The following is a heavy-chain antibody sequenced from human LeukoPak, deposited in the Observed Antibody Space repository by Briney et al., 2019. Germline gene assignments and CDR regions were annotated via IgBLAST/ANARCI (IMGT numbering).Heavy chain of an antibody. Sequence: PSETLSLTCTVSGGSISSSSYNWGWIRQPPGKGLEWIGSFDNSGSTYYNLSLKSRVTISVDTSKDQFSLKLTSVTAADTAVYYCARPPGIAAAWFDPWGQGTMVTVSS. J-gene: IGHJ3*01. CDR1: GGSISSSSYN. CDR3: ARPPGIAAAWFDP. D-gene: IGHD6-13*01. CDR2: FDNSGST. V-gene: IGHV4-39*01.